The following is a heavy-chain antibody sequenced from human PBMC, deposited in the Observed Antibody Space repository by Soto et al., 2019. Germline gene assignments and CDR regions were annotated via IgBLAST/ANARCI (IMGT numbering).Heavy chain of an antibody. Sequence: ASVKVSCKASGYTFTSYGISWVRQAPGQGLEWMGWISAYNGNTNYAQKLQGRVTMTTDTSTSTAYTELRSLRSDDTAVYYCARGYCSSTSCYIGYYYYGMDVWGQGTTVTVSS. CDR1: GYTFTSYG. J-gene: IGHJ6*02. CDR2: ISAYNGNT. CDR3: ARGYCSSTSCYIGYYYYGMDV. V-gene: IGHV1-18*04. D-gene: IGHD2-2*02.